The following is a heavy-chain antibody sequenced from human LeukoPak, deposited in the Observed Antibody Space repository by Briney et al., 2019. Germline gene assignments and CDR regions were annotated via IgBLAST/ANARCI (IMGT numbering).Heavy chain of an antibody. CDR2: ISAYNGNT. CDR1: GCTFTSYG. D-gene: IGHD3-10*01. J-gene: IGHJ6*03. V-gene: IGHV1-18*01. CDR3: ARDRTYYYGSGSYPPDYYMDV. Sequence: ASVKVSCKASGCTFTSYGISWVRQAPGQGLEWMGWISAYNGNTNYAQKLQGRVTMTTDTSTSTAYMELRSLRSDDTAVYYCARDRTYYYGSGSYPPDYYMDVWGKGTTVTVSS.